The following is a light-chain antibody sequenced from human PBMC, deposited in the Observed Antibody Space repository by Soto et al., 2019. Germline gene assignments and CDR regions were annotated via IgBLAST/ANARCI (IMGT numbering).Light chain of an antibody. Sequence: DNQMNQSPSSLSASVGDRVTITFQASQDIINYLNWYQQKPGKAPKLLTYDASTLETGVPSRFSGSGSGTDFTFTISSLQPEDIATYYCQQYENLVLAFGGVTKVDIK. J-gene: IGKJ4*01. V-gene: IGKV1-33*01. CDR3: QQYENLVLA. CDR1: QDIINY. CDR2: DAS.